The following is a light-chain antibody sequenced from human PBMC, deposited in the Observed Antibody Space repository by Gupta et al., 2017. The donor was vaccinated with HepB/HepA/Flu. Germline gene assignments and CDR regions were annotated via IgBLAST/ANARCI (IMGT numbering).Light chain of an antibody. CDR3: QQYGSSFIT. CDR1: QSVSSYY. Sequence: EIVLTQSPGTLSLSPGERATLSCRASQSVSSYYLAWYQQKPGQAPRLLIYGASSRTTGIPDRFSGSGSGTDFTLTISRLEPEDFAVYYCQQYGSSFITFGQGTRLEIK. V-gene: IGKV3-20*01. J-gene: IGKJ5*01. CDR2: GAS.